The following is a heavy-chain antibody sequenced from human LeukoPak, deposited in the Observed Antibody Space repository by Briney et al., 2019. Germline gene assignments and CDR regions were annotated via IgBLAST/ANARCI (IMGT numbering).Heavy chain of an antibody. V-gene: IGHV3-23*01. Sequence: GGSLRPSCAASGFTFSSYAMSWVRQAPGKGLEWVSAISGSGGSTYYADSVKGRFTISRDNSKNTLYLQMNSLRAEDMAVYYCAKDSHYDYVWGSYRPFDYWGQGTLVTVSS. CDR2: ISGSGGST. CDR3: AKDSHYDYVWGSYRPFDY. CDR1: GFTFSSYA. D-gene: IGHD3-16*02. J-gene: IGHJ4*02.